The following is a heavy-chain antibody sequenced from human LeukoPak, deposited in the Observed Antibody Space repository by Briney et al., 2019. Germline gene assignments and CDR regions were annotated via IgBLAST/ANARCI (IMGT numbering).Heavy chain of an antibody. D-gene: IGHD3-10*01. Sequence: GESLKISCKGSGYSFTSYWIGWVRQMPGKGLEWMGIIYPGDSDTRYSPSFQGQVTISADKSISTAYLQWSSLKASDTAMYYCARQYLYYGSGRGYFDYWGQGTLVTVSS. CDR1: GYSFTSYW. V-gene: IGHV5-51*01. CDR3: ARQYLYYGSGRGYFDY. CDR2: IYPGDSDT. J-gene: IGHJ4*02.